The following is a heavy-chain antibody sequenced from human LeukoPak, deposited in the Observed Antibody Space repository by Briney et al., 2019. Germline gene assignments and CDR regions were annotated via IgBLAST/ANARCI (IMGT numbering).Heavy chain of an antibody. Sequence: RQGPXXXLEWVSVIYSGGDTYYADSVKGRFTISRDNSKNTLYLQMNSPRAEDTAVYYCAREPKRASGYYGMDVWGQGTTVTVSS. J-gene: IGHJ6*02. D-gene: IGHD1-26*01. CDR2: IYSGGDT. CDR3: AREPKRASGYYGMDV. V-gene: IGHV3-66*01.